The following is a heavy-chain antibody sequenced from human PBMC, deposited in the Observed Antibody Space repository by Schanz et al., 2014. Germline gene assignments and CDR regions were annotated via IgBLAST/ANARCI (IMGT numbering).Heavy chain of an antibody. V-gene: IGHV1-69*02. J-gene: IGHJ5*02. D-gene: IGHD2-15*01. CDR2: IIPIHGIV. Sequence: QVQLVQSGAEVKKPGSSMKVSCKASGGTFSTYPINWLRQAPGQGLEWMGRIIPIHGIVNYAQRFQDRVRITADKSTSTAYMELTSLRSEDTAVYYCARGRGCTGGSCYSWFDLWGQGTLVTVAS. CDR3: ARGRGCTGGSCYSWFDL. CDR1: GGTFSTYP.